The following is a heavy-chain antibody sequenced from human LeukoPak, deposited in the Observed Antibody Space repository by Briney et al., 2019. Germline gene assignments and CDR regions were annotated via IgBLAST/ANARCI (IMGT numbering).Heavy chain of an antibody. CDR1: GGTFSSYA. J-gene: IGHJ5*02. V-gene: IGHV1-69*04. CDR3: ARELWFGELFVRNWFDP. D-gene: IGHD3-10*01. CDR2: IIPILGIA. Sequence: ASVKVSCKASGGTFSSYAISWVRQAPGQGLEWMGRIIPILGIANYAQKFQGRVTITADKSTSTAYMELSSLRSEDTAVYYCARELWFGELFVRNWFDPWGQGTLVTVSS.